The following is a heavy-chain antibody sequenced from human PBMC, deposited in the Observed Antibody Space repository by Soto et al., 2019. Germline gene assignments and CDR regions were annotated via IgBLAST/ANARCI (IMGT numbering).Heavy chain of an antibody. Sequence: SETLSLTCTVSGDSISRGDYYWSWIRQPPGKGLEWIGYIYYSGSTYYNPSLKSRVTISVDTSKNQFSLKLTSVTAADTAVYYCARVRKHYYDSRRLPLYWGQGTLVTVSS. CDR3: ARVRKHYYDSRRLPLY. D-gene: IGHD3-22*01. CDR1: GDSISRGDYY. CDR2: IYYSGST. J-gene: IGHJ4*02. V-gene: IGHV4-30-4*01.